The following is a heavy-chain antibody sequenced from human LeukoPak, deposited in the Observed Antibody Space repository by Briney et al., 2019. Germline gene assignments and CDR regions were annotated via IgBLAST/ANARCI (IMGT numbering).Heavy chain of an antibody. Sequence: GASVKVSCKASGGTFSSYAITWVRHSPGQGLEWRGGIIPIFGTANYAQKFQGRVTITADESTSKASMELSSLSSEDTAVYYCARAGGVRYFDWLGAFDIWGQGTMVTVSS. J-gene: IGHJ3*02. D-gene: IGHD3-9*01. CDR1: GGTFSSYA. CDR3: ARAGGVRYFDWLGAFDI. V-gene: IGHV1-69*01. CDR2: IIPIFGTA.